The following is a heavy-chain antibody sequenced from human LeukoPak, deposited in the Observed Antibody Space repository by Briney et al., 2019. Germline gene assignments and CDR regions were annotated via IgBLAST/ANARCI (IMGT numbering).Heavy chain of an antibody. CDR3: AKGQPSGWFGELLLGDC. J-gene: IGHJ4*02. Sequence: GRSLRLSCAASGFTFSSYGMHWVRQAPGKGLEWVAVISYDGSNKYYADSVKGRFTISRDNSKNTLYLQMNSLRAEDTAVYYCAKGQPSGWFGELLLGDCWGQGTLVTVYS. V-gene: IGHV3-30*18. D-gene: IGHD3-10*01. CDR2: ISYDGSNK. CDR1: GFTFSSYG.